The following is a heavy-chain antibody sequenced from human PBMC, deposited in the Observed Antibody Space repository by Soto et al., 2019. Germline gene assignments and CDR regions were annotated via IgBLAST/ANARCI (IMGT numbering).Heavy chain of an antibody. J-gene: IGHJ5*02. CDR2: ITPVFGTA. D-gene: IGHD4-17*01. Sequence: QVQLVQSGAEVKKPGSSVKVSCKASADTFNSYALSWLRQAPGQRLEWMGGITPVFGTADYAQSFEDRLTITADDSTSTVYMELSSLRSDDTAVYYCARSLEGTTVTTWFDPWGQGALVTVS. V-gene: IGHV1-69*01. CDR1: ADTFNSYA. CDR3: ARSLEGTTVTTWFDP.